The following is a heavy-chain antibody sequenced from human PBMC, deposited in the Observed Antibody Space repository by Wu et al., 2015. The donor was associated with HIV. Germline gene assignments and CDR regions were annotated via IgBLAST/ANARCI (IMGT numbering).Heavy chain of an antibody. Sequence: QVQLVQSGAEVKKPGASVKVSCKASGYTFTSYYMHWVRQAPGQGLEWMGIINPSGGSTSYAQKFQGRVTMTRDTSTSTVYMELSSLRSEDTAVYYCARGRVEVINPVGYYFYGLDVWGHGTTVTVSS. V-gene: IGHV1-46*01. CDR3: ARGRVEVINPVGYYFYGLDV. CDR1: GYTFTSYY. D-gene: IGHD2-15*01. J-gene: IGHJ6*02. CDR2: INPSGGST.